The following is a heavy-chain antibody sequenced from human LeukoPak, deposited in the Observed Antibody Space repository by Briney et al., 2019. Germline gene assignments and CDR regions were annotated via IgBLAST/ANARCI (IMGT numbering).Heavy chain of an antibody. V-gene: IGHV6-1*01. CDR2: TYYRSNLYS. CDR3: VRSHSSSGDKWFDP. J-gene: IGHJ5*02. Sequence: KASQTLSLTCAISGDTISSNSSAWNWIRQSPSRGLEWLGRTYYRSNLYSDYTLSVKIRITINADTSKNQFSLQLNFMTPEDTAVDYCVRSHSSSGDKWFDPWGQGTLVIVSS. CDR1: GDTISSNSSA. D-gene: IGHD6-6*01.